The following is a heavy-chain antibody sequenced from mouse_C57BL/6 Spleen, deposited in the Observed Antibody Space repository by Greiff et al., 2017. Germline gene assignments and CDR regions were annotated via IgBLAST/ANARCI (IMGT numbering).Heavy chain of an antibody. D-gene: IGHD2-4*01. CDR3: ARGRGDADYDDY. CDR2: IDPSDSYT. Sequence: QVQLKQPGAELVMPGASVKLSCKASGYTFTSYWMHWVKQRPGQGLEWIGEIDPSDSYTNYNQKFKGKSTLTVDKSSSTAYMQLSSLTSEDSAVYYCARGRGDADYDDYWGQGTTLTVSS. J-gene: IGHJ2*01. V-gene: IGHV1-69*01. CDR1: GYTFTSYW.